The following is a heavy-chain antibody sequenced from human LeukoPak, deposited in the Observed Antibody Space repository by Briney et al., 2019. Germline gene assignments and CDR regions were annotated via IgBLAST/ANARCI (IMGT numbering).Heavy chain of an antibody. J-gene: IGHJ4*02. CDR3: ARGGGLDYYGSGSYYGRSLDY. D-gene: IGHD3-10*01. Sequence: SETLSLTCTVSGGSISSSSYYWGWIRQPPGKGLEWIGSIYYSGSTNYNPSLKSRVTISVDTSKNQFSLKLSSVTAADTAVYYCARGGGLDYYGSGSYYGRSLDYWGQGTLVTVSS. CDR2: IYYSGST. CDR1: GGSISSSSYY. V-gene: IGHV4-39*07.